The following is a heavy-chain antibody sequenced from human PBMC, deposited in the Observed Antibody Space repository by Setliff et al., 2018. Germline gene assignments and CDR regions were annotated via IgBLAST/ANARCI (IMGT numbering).Heavy chain of an antibody. CDR3: ARDGGGYYDSRTFDY. V-gene: IGHV1-18*01. D-gene: IGHD3-22*01. J-gene: IGHJ4*02. Sequence: ASVKVSCKASGYTFSDYIINWVRQAPGQGLGWVGWISPYTGKTYFAQKLQGRVTMTTDTSASTVYMELRSLRSEDTAMYYCARDGGGYYDSRTFDYWGQGTLVTVSS. CDR1: GYTFSDYI. CDR2: ISPYTGKT.